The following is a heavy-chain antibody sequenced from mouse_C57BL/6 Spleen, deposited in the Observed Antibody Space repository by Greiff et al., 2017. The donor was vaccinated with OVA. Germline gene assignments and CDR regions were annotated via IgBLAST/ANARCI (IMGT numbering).Heavy chain of an antibody. Sequence: QVQLQQPGAELVRPGSSVKLSCKASGYTFTSYWMHWVKQRPGRGLEWIGRIDPNSGGTKYNEKFKSKAKLTVDKPSSTAYRQLSSLTTEDCAVYYCSSVGSSPYWYFDVWGTGTTVTVSS. CDR1: GYTFTSYW. V-gene: IGHV1-72*01. CDR3: SSVGSSPYWYFDV. CDR2: IDPNSGGT. J-gene: IGHJ1*03. D-gene: IGHD1-1*01.